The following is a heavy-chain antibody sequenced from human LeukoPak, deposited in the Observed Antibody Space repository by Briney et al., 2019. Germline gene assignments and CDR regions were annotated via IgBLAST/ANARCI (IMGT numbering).Heavy chain of an antibody. CDR1: GDFVNSRRYY. D-gene: IGHD3/OR15-3a*01. J-gene: IGHJ1*01. Sequence: SETLSLTCTVSGDFVNSRRYYWGWIRLPPGKVLQWVGSIHFGVPTYYTPSLRRRLSISFDASKNHFSLRPTSATPADMAVYFYPRLDFDRPFQQWGLGTLVSVSS. CDR3: PRLDFDRPFQQ. V-gene: IGHV4-39*02. CDR2: IHFGVPT.